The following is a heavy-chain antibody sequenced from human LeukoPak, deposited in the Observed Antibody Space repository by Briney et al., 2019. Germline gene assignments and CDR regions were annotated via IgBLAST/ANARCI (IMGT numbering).Heavy chain of an antibody. CDR3: ARETTYKFDP. D-gene: IGHD4-11*01. CDR1: RFTFSSYW. CDR2: IKQDGSEK. Sequence: GGSLRLSCAASRFTFSSYWMSWVRQAPGKGLEWVANIKQDGSEKYYVDSVKGRFSISRDNAKNSLYLQMNSLRAEDTAVYCARETTYKFDPWGQGTLVTVSS. J-gene: IGHJ5*02. V-gene: IGHV3-7*03.